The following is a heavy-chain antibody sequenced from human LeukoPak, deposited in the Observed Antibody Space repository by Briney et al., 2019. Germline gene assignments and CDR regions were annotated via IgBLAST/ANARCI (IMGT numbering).Heavy chain of an antibody. V-gene: IGHV1-8*01. J-gene: IGHJ6*02. D-gene: IGHD2-15*01. Sequence: ASVKVSCKASGYTFTSYDINWVRQATGQGLEWMGWMNPNSGNTGYAQKFQGRVTMTRNTSISTAYMELSSLRSENTAVYYCARDMVRDYYYYGMDVWGQGTTVTVSS. CDR2: MNPNSGNT. CDR3: ARDMVRDYYYYGMDV. CDR1: GYTFTSYD.